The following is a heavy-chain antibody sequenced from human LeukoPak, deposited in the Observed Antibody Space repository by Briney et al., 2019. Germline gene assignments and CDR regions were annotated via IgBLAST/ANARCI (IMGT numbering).Heavy chain of an antibody. CDR3: ASLQDYYDSSGFDY. CDR1: GFTFSSYS. V-gene: IGHV3-21*01. CDR2: ISSSSSYI. J-gene: IGHJ4*02. Sequence: GGSLRLSCAASGFTFSSYSMNWVRQAPGKGLEWVSSISSSSSYIYYADSVKGRFTISRDNAKNSLYLQMNSLRAEDTAVYYCASLQDYYDSSGFDYWGQGTLVTVSS. D-gene: IGHD3-22*01.